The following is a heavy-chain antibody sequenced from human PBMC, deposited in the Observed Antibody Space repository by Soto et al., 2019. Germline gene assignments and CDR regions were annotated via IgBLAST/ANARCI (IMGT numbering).Heavy chain of an antibody. CDR2: IYYSGST. Sequence: SETLSLTCTVSGGSISSYYWSWIRQPPGKGLEWIGYIYYSGSTNYNPSLKSRVTISVDTSKNQFSLKLSSVTAADTAVYYCARSLDTAMVHFDYWGQGTLVTVS. V-gene: IGHV4-59*01. CDR3: ARSLDTAMVHFDY. D-gene: IGHD5-18*01. J-gene: IGHJ4*02. CDR1: GGSISSYY.